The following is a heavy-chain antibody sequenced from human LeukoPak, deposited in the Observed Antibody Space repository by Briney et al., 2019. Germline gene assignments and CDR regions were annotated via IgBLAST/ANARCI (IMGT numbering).Heavy chain of an antibody. V-gene: IGHV3-21*01. Sequence: RGSLRLSCAASGFTFSSYTMNWVRQAPGKGLEWVSSITSSSRNTYYADSVKGRFTISRDNAENSLYLQMNSLRAEDTAVYYCARDGIQLWLTYGMDVWGQGTTVTVSS. J-gene: IGHJ6*02. CDR2: ITSSSRNT. D-gene: IGHD5-18*01. CDR3: ARDGIQLWLTYGMDV. CDR1: GFTFSSYT.